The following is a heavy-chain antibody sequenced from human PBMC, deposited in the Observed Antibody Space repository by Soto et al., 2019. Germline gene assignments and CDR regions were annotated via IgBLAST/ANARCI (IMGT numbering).Heavy chain of an antibody. J-gene: IGHJ6*01. CDR2: ISTSGGGT. Sequence: EVQLLESGGGLVQPGGSLRLSCAASGFTFSSYAMSWVRQAPGKGLEWVSSISTSGGGTYYADSVKGRFTISRDNSNNTLYLQMNSLRAADTAVYYCSLSDRDYGMDVWGLGTTVTVSS. V-gene: IGHV3-23*01. CDR1: GFTFSSYA. CDR3: SLSDRDYGMDV.